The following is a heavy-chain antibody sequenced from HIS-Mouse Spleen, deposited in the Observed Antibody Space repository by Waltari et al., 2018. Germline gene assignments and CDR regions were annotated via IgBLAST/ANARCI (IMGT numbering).Heavy chain of an antibody. V-gene: IGHV3-53*02. D-gene: IGHD3-10*01. J-gene: IGHJ4*02. Sequence: EVQLVETGGGLIQPGGSLGLSCAASGSTVSSNYLTWVPQAPGKGLEWVSVIYSGGSTYYADSVKGRFTISRDNSKNTLYLQMNSLRAEDTAVYYCARHYYYGSGSYYFDYWGQGTLVTVSS. CDR2: IYSGGST. CDR3: ARHYYYGSGSYYFDY. CDR1: GSTVSSNY.